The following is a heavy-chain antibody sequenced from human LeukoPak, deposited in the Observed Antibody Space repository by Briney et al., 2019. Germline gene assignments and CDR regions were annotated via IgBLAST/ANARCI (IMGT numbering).Heavy chain of an antibody. V-gene: IGHV4-59*01. Sequence: SETLSLTCTVSGGSINSYYWSWIRQPPGKGLECIGYIHYTGSTNYNPSLKSRVTISVDTSKNQFSLKLSSVTAADTTIYYCARGGYYGSGNDFRFDPWGQGTLVTVSS. CDR1: GGSINSYY. D-gene: IGHD3-10*01. CDR2: IHYTGST. J-gene: IGHJ5*02. CDR3: ARGGYYGSGNDFRFDP.